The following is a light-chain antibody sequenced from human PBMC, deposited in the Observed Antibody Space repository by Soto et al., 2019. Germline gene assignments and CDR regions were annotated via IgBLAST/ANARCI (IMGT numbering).Light chain of an antibody. CDR1: SSDVGGYNL. CDR3: SSYTSISTVV. Sequence: QSALTQPASVSGSPGQSITISCTGSSSDVGGYNLVSWYQHHPGKAPKLIIYEVSNRPAGVSNRFSGSKSGNTASLTISGLQAEDEADYYCSSYTSISTVVFGGGTKVTVL. CDR2: EVS. V-gene: IGLV2-14*02. J-gene: IGLJ2*01.